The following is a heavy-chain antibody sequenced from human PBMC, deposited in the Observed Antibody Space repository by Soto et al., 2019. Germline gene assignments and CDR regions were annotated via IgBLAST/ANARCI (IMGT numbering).Heavy chain of an antibody. Sequence: PGGSLRLSCAASGFTFSSYAMGWVRQAPGKGLEWVSAISGSGGSTYYADSVKGRFTISRDNSKNTLYLQMNSLRAEDTAVYYCAKDSIAAAGRYYYGMDVWGQGTTVTVSS. V-gene: IGHV3-23*01. CDR3: AKDSIAAAGRYYYGMDV. CDR2: ISGSGGST. CDR1: GFTFSSYA. J-gene: IGHJ6*02. D-gene: IGHD6-13*01.